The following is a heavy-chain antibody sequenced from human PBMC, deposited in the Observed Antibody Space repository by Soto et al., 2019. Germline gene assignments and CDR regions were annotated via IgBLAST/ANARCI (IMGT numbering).Heavy chain of an antibody. V-gene: IGHV1-18*04. CDR1: GYTFTSYG. CDR3: ARGPRYCSSTSCFSGVTWFDP. CDR2: ISSYNGNT. D-gene: IGHD2-2*01. Sequence: ASVKVSCKASGYTFTSYGISWVRQAPGQGLEWMGWISSYNGNTNYAQKVQGRVTMTTDTSTSTTYMELRSLRSDDTAVYYCARGPRYCSSTSCFSGVTWFDPWGQGTLVTVST. J-gene: IGHJ5*02.